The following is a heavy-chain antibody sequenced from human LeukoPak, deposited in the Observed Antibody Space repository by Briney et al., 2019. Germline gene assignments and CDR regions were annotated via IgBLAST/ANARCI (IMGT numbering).Heavy chain of an antibody. V-gene: IGHV5-51*01. CDR1: GYSFTSYW. CDR3: ARLTHSGSYYYYYYMDV. J-gene: IGHJ6*03. D-gene: IGHD1-26*01. CDR2: IYPGDSDT. Sequence: GESPKISCKGSGYSFTSYWIGWVRQMPGKGLEWMGIIYPGDSDTRYSPSFQGQVTISADKSISTAYLQWSSLKASDTAMYYCARLTHSGSYYYYYYMDVWGKGTTVTVSS.